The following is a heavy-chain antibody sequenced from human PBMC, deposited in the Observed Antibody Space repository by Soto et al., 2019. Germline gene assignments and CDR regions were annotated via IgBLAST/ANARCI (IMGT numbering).Heavy chain of an antibody. CDR3: AGQYYDFWSGFYYYYYMDV. J-gene: IGHJ6*03. D-gene: IGHD3-3*01. Sequence: SETLSLTCAVYGGSFSGYYWSWILQPPGKGLEWIGEINHSGSTNYNPSLKSRVTISVDTSKNQFSLKLSSVTAADTAVYYCAGQYYDFWSGFYYYYYMDVWGKGTTVTVSS. CDR1: GGSFSGYY. V-gene: IGHV4-34*01. CDR2: INHSGST.